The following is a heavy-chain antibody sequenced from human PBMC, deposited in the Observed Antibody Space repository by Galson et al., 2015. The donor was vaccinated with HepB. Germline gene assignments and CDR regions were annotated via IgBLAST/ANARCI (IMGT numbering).Heavy chain of an antibody. Sequence: SLRLSCAASGFTLSSYWIHWVRQAPGKGLVWVSCINSDGSSTTYADSVKGRFTFSRDNAKNTLYLQMNSLRVEDTAVYYCARAMYYGMDVWGQGTTVTVSS. V-gene: IGHV3-74*03. CDR2: INSDGSST. CDR1: GFTLSSYW. CDR3: ARAMYYGMDV. J-gene: IGHJ6*02. D-gene: IGHD2-2*01.